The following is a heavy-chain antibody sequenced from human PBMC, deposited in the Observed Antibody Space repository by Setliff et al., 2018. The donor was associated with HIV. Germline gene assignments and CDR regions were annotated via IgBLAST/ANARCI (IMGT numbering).Heavy chain of an antibody. Sequence: GGSLRLSCAASGFSFSNYNMNWVRQAPGKGLEWVSYISSSNSIYYADSLKGRFTISRDTSKNTLYLQMNSLRAEDTAVYYCARRAYCSSTTCFDNWGQGTLVTVSS. CDR2: ISSSNSI. CDR1: GFSFSNYN. D-gene: IGHD2-2*01. J-gene: IGHJ4*02. V-gene: IGHV3-48*01. CDR3: ARRAYCSSTTCFDN.